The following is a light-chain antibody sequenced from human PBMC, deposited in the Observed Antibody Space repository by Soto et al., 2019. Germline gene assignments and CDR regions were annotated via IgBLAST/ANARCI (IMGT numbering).Light chain of an antibody. J-gene: IGLJ3*02. CDR1: SSDVGAYNY. Sequence: QSVLTQPRSVSGSPGQSVTISCTGTSSDVGAYNYVSWYQHHPGKAPKLVIYDVTKRPPGVPDRFAGAKSGNTASLTISGLQAEDEADYYCCSYAGSSLLVFGGGTKLTVL. V-gene: IGLV2-11*01. CDR2: DVT. CDR3: CSYAGSSLLV.